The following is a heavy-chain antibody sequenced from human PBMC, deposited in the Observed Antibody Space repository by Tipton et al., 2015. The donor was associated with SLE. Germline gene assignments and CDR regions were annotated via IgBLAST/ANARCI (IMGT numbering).Heavy chain of an antibody. Sequence: TLSLTCTVSGGSINSGAYYWNWIRQHPGKGLEWIGYIYYSGSTYYNPSLKSRVTISVDTSKNQFSLRLNSMTAADTAVYYCARGPRDAFDIWGQGTMVTVSS. J-gene: IGHJ3*02. V-gene: IGHV4-31*03. CDR1: GGSINSGAYY. CDR2: IYYSGST. CDR3: ARGPRDAFDI.